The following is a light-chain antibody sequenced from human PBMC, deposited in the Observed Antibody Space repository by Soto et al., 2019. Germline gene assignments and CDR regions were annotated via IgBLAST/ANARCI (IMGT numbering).Light chain of an antibody. J-gene: IGLJ3*02. V-gene: IGLV1-40*01. CDR2: GNS. CDR1: TSNIGTGYD. CDR3: QSYDMSLSGWV. Sequence: QSVLTQPPSVPGTPGQRVTISCTGSTSNIGTGYDVHWYQQLPGTAPKLLIYGNSKRPSGVPDRISGSKSGSSASLAITGLQADDEADYYCQSYDMSLSGWVFGGGTKLTVL.